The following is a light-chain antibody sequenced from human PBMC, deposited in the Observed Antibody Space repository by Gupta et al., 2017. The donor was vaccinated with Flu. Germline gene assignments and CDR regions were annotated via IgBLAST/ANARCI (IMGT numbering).Light chain of an antibody. V-gene: IGKV1-5*03. Sequence: PSTLSASVGDRVTITCRASQSIGPWMAWYQQKPGKAPNLLIYKASSLQSGVPFRFSRSGSGTEFTLTISSLEPDDSAIYFCQQYNSYYWTFGQGTKVEIK. J-gene: IGKJ1*01. CDR3: QQYNSYYWT. CDR2: KAS. CDR1: QSIGPW.